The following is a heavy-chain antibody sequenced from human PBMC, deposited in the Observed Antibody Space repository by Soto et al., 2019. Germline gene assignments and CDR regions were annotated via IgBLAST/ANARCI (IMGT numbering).Heavy chain of an antibody. CDR1: GYTFTSYA. D-gene: IGHD2-15*01. J-gene: IGHJ3*01. CDR2: INAGNGNT. V-gene: IGHV1-3*01. CDR3: ARDRGSPDAFDV. Sequence: ASVKVSCKASGYTFTSYAMHWVRQAPGQRLEWMGWINAGNGNTKYSQKYQGRVTITRDTSASTAYMELSSLRSEDTALYHFARDRGSPDAFDVWGQGTTVTVSS.